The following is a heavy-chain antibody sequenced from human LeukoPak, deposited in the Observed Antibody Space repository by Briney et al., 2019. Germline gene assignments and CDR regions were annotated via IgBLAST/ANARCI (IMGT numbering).Heavy chain of an antibody. CDR2: INHSGST. J-gene: IGHJ4*02. V-gene: IGHV4-34*01. CDR1: GGSFSGYY. Sequence: SSETLSLTRAVYGGSFSGYYWRWIRQPPRRGLEWIGEINHSGSTNYNPSLKSRVTISVDTSKNQFSLKLSSVTAADTAVYYCARSPRNIVVPAAISNYGYFDYWGQGTLVTVSS. D-gene: IGHD2-2*01. CDR3: ARSPRNIVVPAAISNYGYFDY.